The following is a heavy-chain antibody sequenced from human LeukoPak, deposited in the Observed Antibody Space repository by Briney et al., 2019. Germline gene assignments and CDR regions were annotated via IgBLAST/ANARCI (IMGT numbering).Heavy chain of an antibody. J-gene: IGHJ4*02. D-gene: IGHD2-21*02. CDR1: GFTFSSYG. CDR3: ASDTTSDSTPYFDY. V-gene: IGHV3-33*01. Sequence: GGSLRLSCAASGFTFSSYGMHWVRQAPGKGLEWVAVIWYDGSNKYYADSVKGRFTISRDNSKNTLYLQMNSLRAEDTAVYYCASDTTSDSTPYFDYWGQGTLVTVSS. CDR2: IWYDGSNK.